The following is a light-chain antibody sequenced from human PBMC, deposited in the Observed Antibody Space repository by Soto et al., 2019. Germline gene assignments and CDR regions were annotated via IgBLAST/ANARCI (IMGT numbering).Light chain of an antibody. CDR2: EVS. CDR3: SSYTTSSTLLYV. Sequence: QSALTQPASVSGSPGQAITISCTGTSSDVGGYNSVSWYQQHPGKAPKLMIYEVSNRPSGVSNRFSGSKSGNTASLTISGLQAEVEADYYCSSYTTSSTLLYVFGTGTKVTVL. J-gene: IGLJ1*01. CDR1: SSDVGGYNS. V-gene: IGLV2-14*01.